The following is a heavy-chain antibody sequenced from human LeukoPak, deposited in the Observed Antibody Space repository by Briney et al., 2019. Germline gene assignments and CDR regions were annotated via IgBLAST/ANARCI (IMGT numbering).Heavy chain of an antibody. V-gene: IGHV3-66*01. CDR3: ARGSIFAY. CDR1: GFTVSANF. J-gene: IGHJ4*02. Sequence: PGGSLRLSCAASGFTVSANFMSWVRQAPGKGLEWVSILYSGGGAYYADSVKGRFTISRDNSKNTLFLQMNNLRAEDTAVYYCARGSIFAYWGQGTLVTVSS. CDR2: LYSGGGA. D-gene: IGHD3-3*02.